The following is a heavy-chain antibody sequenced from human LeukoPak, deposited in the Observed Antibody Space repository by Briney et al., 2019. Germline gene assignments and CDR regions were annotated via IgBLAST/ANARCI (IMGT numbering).Heavy chain of an antibody. D-gene: IGHD6-13*01. CDR3: ARDSGYSSSWYVCDY. CDR2: ISYDGLNK. J-gene: IGHJ4*02. Sequence: PGRSLRLYCAASGFTFSSYAMHWVRPAPGKGLEWLAVISYDGLNKYYADYVKGRFTSSRDNYKNTLYLQMNSLRAEDTALYYCARDSGYSSSWYVCDYWGQGTLVSVSS. CDR1: GFTFSSYA. V-gene: IGHV3-30-3*01.